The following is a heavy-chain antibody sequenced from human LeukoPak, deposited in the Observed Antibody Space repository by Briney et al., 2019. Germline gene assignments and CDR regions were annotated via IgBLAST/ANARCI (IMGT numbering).Heavy chain of an antibody. Sequence: QAGGSLRPSCAASGFTVSSNYMSWVRQAPGKGLEWVSVIYSGGSTYYADSVKGRFTISRDNSKNTLYLQMNSLRAEDTAVYYCARVAGYCSGGSCYPSAVDYWGQGTLVTVST. CDR3: ARVAGYCSGGSCYPSAVDY. D-gene: IGHD2-15*01. CDR1: GFTVSSNY. V-gene: IGHV3-53*01. CDR2: IYSGGST. J-gene: IGHJ4*02.